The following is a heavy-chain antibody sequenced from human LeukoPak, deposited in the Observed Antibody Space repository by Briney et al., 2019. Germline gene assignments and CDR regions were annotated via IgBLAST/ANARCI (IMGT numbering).Heavy chain of an antibody. CDR1: GFTFDDYA. CDR2: ISWNSGSI. D-gene: IGHD4-23*01. CDR3: AKDLRLSVGTSPFDY. J-gene: IGHJ4*02. V-gene: IGHV3-9*01. Sequence: PGRSLRLSCAASGFTFDDYAMHWVRQAPGKGLEWVSGISWNSGSIGYADSVKGRFTISRDNAKNSLYLQMNSLRADDTALYYCAKDLRLSVGTSPFDYWGQGTLVTVSS.